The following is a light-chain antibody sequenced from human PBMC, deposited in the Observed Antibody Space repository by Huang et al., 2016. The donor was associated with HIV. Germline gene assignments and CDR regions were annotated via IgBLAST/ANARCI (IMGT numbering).Light chain of an antibody. CDR1: QNVNNK. J-gene: IGKJ3*01. CDR2: GAS. Sequence: EIVMTQSPATLSVSPGERATLSCRASQNVNNKLAWYQQKRGHTPRLLIYGASTRAPGIPARFSGSGSGTEFTLTISSLQSEDFAFYYCQQYNNWGIFTFGPGTKVDVK. CDR3: QQYNNWGIFT. V-gene: IGKV3-15*01.